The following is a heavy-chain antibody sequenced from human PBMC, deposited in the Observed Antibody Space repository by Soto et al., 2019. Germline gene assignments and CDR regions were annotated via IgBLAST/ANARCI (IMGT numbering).Heavy chain of an antibody. CDR3: ARRGSYGYFRYFDT. CDR1: GGTFSSYP. J-gene: IGHJ5*02. D-gene: IGHD5-18*01. Sequence: QVKLVQSGAEVKKHVSSVKVSCKASGGTFSSYPISWVRQAPGHGLEWMGGTNGNLGTGNYAQKFQGRLTITTDKSTTTAYMELSSLRSEDTAVYYCARRGSYGYFRYFDTWGQGTQVTVSS. V-gene: IGHV1-69*06. CDR2: TNGNLGTG.